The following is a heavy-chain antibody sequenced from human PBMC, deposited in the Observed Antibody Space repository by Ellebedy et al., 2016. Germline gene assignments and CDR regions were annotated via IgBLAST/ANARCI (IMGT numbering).Heavy chain of an antibody. CDR1: GLSFSDAW. J-gene: IGHJ4*02. V-gene: IGHV3-15*07. D-gene: IGHD3-22*01. Sequence: WGSLRLSCAASGLSFSDAWLNWVRQAPGQGLEWVGLVKRKSDGGTTDYAAPVKGRFTISRDDSKTTLYLQMNSLKTEDTAVYFCINFYDSSGYYYFDSWGQGTLVTVSS. CDR2: VKRKSDGGTT. CDR3: INFYDSSGYYYFDS.